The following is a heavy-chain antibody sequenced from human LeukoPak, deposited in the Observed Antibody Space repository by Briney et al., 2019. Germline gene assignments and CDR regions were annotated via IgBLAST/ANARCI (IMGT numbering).Heavy chain of an antibody. CDR3: AKGNYGSGSLYIGDAFDI. D-gene: IGHD3-10*01. CDR2: IYRGGDT. Sequence: GGSLRLSCAASGFTVSYNYMSWVRQTPGKGLEWVSSIYRGGDTYYTDSVRGRFTISRDNSDNTLYLQMNSLRAEATALYYCAKGNYGSGSLYIGDAFDIWGQGTMVTVSS. J-gene: IGHJ3*02. CDR1: GFTVSYNY. V-gene: IGHV3-53*01.